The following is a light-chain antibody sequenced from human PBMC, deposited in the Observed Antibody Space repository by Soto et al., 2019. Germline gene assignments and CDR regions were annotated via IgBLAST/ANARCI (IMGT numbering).Light chain of an antibody. Sequence: DIIMTQSPDSQAVSLGERATINCKSSDSVLSISHNKSYLAWYQQKTGHPPKLLFYWASTRESGVPERFSGSGSGTDFTLTISSLHPEDVAVYYCQQYYDPPVTFGQGTKVEVK. V-gene: IGKV4-1*01. CDR1: DSVLSISHNKSY. CDR2: WAS. J-gene: IGKJ1*01. CDR3: QQYYDPPVT.